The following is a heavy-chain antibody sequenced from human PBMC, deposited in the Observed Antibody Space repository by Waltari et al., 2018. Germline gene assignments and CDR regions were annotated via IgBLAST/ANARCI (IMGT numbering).Heavy chain of an antibody. D-gene: IGHD4-17*01. CDR1: GGTFSSYA. CDR3: ARGNKKGTVTTNFFYYYYGMDV. Sequence: QVQLVQSGAEVKKPGSSVKVSCKASGGTFSSYAISWVRQAPGQGLEWMGGIIPIFGTANYAQKFQGRVTITADESTSTAYMELSSLRSEDTAVYYCARGNKKGTVTTNFFYYYYGMDVWGQGTTVTVSS. J-gene: IGHJ6*02. V-gene: IGHV1-69*01. CDR2: IIPIFGTA.